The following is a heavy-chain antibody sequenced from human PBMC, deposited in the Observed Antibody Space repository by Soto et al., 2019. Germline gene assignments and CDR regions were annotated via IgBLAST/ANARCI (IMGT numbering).Heavy chain of an antibody. Sequence: SETLSLTCTVSGGSISSYYWSWIRQPAGKGLEWIGRIYTSGSTNYNPSLKSRVTMSVDTPKNQFSLKLSSVTAADTAVYYCARDRVYSSGSYYYYYGMDVWGQGTTVTVSS. J-gene: IGHJ6*02. CDR2: IYTSGST. D-gene: IGHD3-22*01. CDR3: ARDRVYSSGSYYYYYGMDV. CDR1: GGSISSYY. V-gene: IGHV4-4*07.